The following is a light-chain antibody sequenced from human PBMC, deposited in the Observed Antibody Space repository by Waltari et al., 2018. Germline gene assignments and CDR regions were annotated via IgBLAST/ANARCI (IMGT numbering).Light chain of an antibody. CDR1: ISDVRGYNY. J-gene: IGLJ2*01. V-gene: IGLV2-8*01. CDR2: EVS. Sequence: QSALTQPPSASGSPGQSVTIPCTGTISDVRGYNYVSWYQQPPGKAPKLMIYEVSKRPSGVPDRFSGSKSGNTASLTVSGLQAEDEADYYCSSYAGSNNFVVFGGGTKLTVL. CDR3: SSYAGSNNFVV.